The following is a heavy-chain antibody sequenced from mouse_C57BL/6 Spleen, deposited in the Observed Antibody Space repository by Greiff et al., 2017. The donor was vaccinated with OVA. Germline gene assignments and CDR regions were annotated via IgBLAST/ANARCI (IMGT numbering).Heavy chain of an antibody. CDR1: GYTFTSYW. D-gene: IGHD4-1*01. V-gene: IGHV1-5*01. CDR2: IYPGNSDT. Sequence: EVQLKESGTVLARPGASVKMSCKTSGYTFTSYWMHWVKQRPGQGLEWIGAIYPGNSDTSYNQKFKGKAKLTAVTSASTAYMELSSLTNEDSAVYYCTKANWDVRDYFDYWGQGTTLTVSS. J-gene: IGHJ2*01. CDR3: TKANWDVRDYFDY.